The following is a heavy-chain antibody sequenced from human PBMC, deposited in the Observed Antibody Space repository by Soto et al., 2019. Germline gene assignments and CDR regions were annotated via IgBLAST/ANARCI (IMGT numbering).Heavy chain of an antibody. CDR3: AREFAWYYCMDV. CDR1: GFTFSSYE. J-gene: IGHJ6*02. Sequence: GESLKISCAASGFTFSSYEMNWARQAPGKGLERVSYISSSGSTIYYADSVKGRFTISRDNAKNSLYLQMNSLRAEDTAVYYCAREFAWYYCMDVWGQGTTVTVSS. V-gene: IGHV3-48*03. CDR2: ISSSGSTI.